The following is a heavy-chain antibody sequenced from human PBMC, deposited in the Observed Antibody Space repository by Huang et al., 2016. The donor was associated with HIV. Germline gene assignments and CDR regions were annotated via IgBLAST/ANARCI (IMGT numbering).Heavy chain of an antibody. Sequence: QVQLVQSGAEVKKPGASVTVSCKASGYTFTSYAMHWVRQAPGQGLEWMGWIHAGNGKARNSQNVQGRVTITRDTSAGTADMELSSLRSEDTAVYYCARDAPEEGELLVYCGQGTLVTVSS. CDR3: ARDAPEEGELLVY. J-gene: IGHJ4*02. V-gene: IGHV1-3*01. CDR1: GYTFTSYA. CDR2: IHAGNGKA. D-gene: IGHD1-26*01.